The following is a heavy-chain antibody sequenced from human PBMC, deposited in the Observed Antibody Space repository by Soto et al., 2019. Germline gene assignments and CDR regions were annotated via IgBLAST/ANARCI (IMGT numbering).Heavy chain of an antibody. J-gene: IGHJ6*02. Sequence: WGSLRLSCAASGFTFSNYGMHWVRQAPGKGLAWVAIIWHDGNNEYYADSVRGRFIISRDNSKNRLYLQMNSLRAEDTAVYYCASDLVGASDSYGLDVWGQGTPVTVSS. CDR2: IWHDGNNE. CDR1: GFTFSNYG. D-gene: IGHD1-26*01. V-gene: IGHV3-33*01. CDR3: ASDLVGASDSYGLDV.